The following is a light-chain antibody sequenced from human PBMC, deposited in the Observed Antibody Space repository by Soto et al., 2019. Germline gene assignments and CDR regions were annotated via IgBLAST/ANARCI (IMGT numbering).Light chain of an antibody. Sequence: QSVLTQPASVSGSPGQSITISCTGTSSDVGTYNLVSWYQHHPGKAPKLMIYEGSKRPSGFSNRFSGSKSGNTASLTISGLQAEDEADYYCCSYAGSSTYVFGTGTNVTVL. V-gene: IGLV2-23*01. CDR2: EGS. J-gene: IGLJ1*01. CDR1: SSDVGTYNL. CDR3: CSYAGSSTYV.